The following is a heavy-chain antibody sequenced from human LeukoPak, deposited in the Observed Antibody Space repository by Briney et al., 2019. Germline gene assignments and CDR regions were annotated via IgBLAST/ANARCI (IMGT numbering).Heavy chain of an antibody. CDR3: ARGAYSSSWEADFDY. V-gene: IGHV3-11*04. CDR1: GFTFSDYY. D-gene: IGHD6-13*01. CDR2: ISSSGSTI. J-gene: IGHJ4*02. Sequence: GGSLRLSCAASGFTFSDYYMSWIRQAPGKGLEWVSYISSSGSTIYYADSVKGRFTISRGNAKNSLYLQMNSLRAEDTAVYYCARGAYSSSWEADFDYWGQGTLVTVSS.